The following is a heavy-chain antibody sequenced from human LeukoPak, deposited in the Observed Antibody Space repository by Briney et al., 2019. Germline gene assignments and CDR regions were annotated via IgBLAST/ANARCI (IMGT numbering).Heavy chain of an antibody. CDR1: GFTFSSYW. CDR2: ISGDESST. V-gene: IGHV3-74*01. Sequence: GGSLRLSCAASGFTFSSYWMHWVRQATGEGLVWVLRISGDESSTSYADSVEGRFTISRDNAKNTLYLQMNSLRAEDTAVYFCAREPHSDYSDHTDAFDIWGQGTMVTVSS. J-gene: IGHJ3*02. CDR3: AREPHSDYSDHTDAFDI. D-gene: IGHD4-17*01.